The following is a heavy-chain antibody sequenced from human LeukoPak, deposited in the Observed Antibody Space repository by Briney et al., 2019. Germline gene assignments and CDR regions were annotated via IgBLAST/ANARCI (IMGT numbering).Heavy chain of an antibody. V-gene: IGHV4-59*01. J-gene: IGHJ6*03. CDR1: GGSISSYY. CDR3: AGQYYDFWSGYDYYYYMDV. D-gene: IGHD3-3*01. CDR2: IYYSGST. Sequence: NPSETLSLTCTVSGGSISSYYWSWIRQPPGKGLEWIGYIYYSGSTNYNPSLKSRVTISVDTSKNQFSLKLSSVTAADTAVYYCAGQYYDFWSGYDYYYYMDVWGKGTTVTVSS.